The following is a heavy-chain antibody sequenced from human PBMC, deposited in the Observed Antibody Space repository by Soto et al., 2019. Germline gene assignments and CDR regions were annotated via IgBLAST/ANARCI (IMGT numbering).Heavy chain of an antibody. CDR3: ARDEDY. Sequence: ASVKVSCKASGYTFTRYAIHWVRQAPGQRLEWMGWINAGNGKTKYSQKFQGRVTITRDTSASTAYMELSSLTSEDTAVYYCARDEDYWGKGTLV. CDR1: GYTFTRYA. V-gene: IGHV1-3*01. CDR2: INAGNGKT. J-gene: IGHJ4*02.